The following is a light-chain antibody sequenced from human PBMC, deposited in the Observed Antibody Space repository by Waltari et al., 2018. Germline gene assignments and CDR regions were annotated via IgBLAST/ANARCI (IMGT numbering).Light chain of an antibody. CDR3: SSNAIGSNQFYV. J-gene: IGLJ1*01. CDR1: SSDVIPYNY. Sequence: QSALTQPPSASGSPGQSVTISCIGSSSDVIPYNYVSWYQQHPGKAPKLIIYEVSRRPSGVPARFSGSKSGNTASLTVSGLQAEDEADYYCSSNAIGSNQFYVFGTGTKVTVL. CDR2: EVS. V-gene: IGLV2-8*01.